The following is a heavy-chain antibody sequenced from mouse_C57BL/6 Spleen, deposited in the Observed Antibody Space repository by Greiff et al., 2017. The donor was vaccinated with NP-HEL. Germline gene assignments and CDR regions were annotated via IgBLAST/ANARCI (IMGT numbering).Heavy chain of an antibody. J-gene: IGHJ4*01. V-gene: IGHV1-69*01. CDR2: IDPSDSYT. Sequence: VQLQQPGAELVMPGASVKLSRKASGYTFTSYWMHWVKQRPGQGLEWIGEIDPSDSYTNYNQKFKGKSTLTVDKSSSTAYMQLSSLTSEDSAVYYCARRGRYAMDYWGQGTSVTVSS. CDR3: ARRGRYAMDY. CDR1: GYTFTSYW.